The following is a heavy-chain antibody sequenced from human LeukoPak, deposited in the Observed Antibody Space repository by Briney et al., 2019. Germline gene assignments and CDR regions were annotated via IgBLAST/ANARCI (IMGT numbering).Heavy chain of an antibody. CDR1: GYTFTSYG. J-gene: IGHJ4*02. V-gene: IGHV1-18*01. Sequence: GASVKVSCKASGYTFTSYGISWVRQAPGQGLEWMGWISAYNGNTNYAQKLQGRVTMTTDTSTSTAYMELRSLRSDDTAVYYCARDLPQIAVAPWPLDYWGQGTLVTVSS. CDR3: ARDLPQIAVAPWPLDY. D-gene: IGHD6-19*01. CDR2: ISAYNGNT.